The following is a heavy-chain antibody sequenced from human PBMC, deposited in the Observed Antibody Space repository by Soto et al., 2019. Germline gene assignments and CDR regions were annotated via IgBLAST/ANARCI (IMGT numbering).Heavy chain of an antibody. D-gene: IGHD2-2*02. CDR3: AREGRGKKAGYNGLVSLGY. CDR2: IIPIFNST. CDR1: GSRFSNYV. J-gene: IGHJ4*02. V-gene: IGHV1-69*06. Sequence: SVKVSCKVSGSRFSNYVISWVRRAPGHGLEWLGRIIPIFNSTKYAQNFQGRVTITADKSTSTASLELSSLRSDDTAVYYCAREGRGKKAGYNGLVSLGYWGQGTLVTVSS.